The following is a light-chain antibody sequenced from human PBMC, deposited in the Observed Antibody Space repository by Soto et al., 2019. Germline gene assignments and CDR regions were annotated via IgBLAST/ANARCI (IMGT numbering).Light chain of an antibody. CDR1: QSVSSY. CDR3: QQYGSSPPIT. V-gene: IGKV3-20*01. Sequence: EIVLTQSPATLSLSPGERATLSCRASQSVSSYLAWYQQKPGQAPRLLIYDASNRATGIPDRFSGSGSGTDFTLTISRLEPEDSAVYYCQQYGSSPPITFGQGTRLEIK. CDR2: DAS. J-gene: IGKJ5*01.